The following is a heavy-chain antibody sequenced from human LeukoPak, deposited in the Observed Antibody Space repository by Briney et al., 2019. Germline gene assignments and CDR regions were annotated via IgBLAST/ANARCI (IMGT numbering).Heavy chain of an antibody. D-gene: IGHD3-10*01. J-gene: IGHJ3*02. CDR1: GFTFSSYS. Sequence: GGSLRLSCAASGFTFSSYSMNWVRQAPGKGLEWVSSISSSSSYIYYADSVRGRFTISRDNAKNSLYLQMNSLRAEDTAVYYCASQYYYGSGSYYPAFDIWGQGTMVTVSS. CDR3: ASQYYYGSGSYYPAFDI. CDR2: ISSSSSYI. V-gene: IGHV3-21*01.